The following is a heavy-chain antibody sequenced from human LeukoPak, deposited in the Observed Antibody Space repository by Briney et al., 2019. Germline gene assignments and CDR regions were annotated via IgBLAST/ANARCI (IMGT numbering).Heavy chain of an antibody. CDR1: GGSISTNSYY. D-gene: IGHD3-3*01. CDR3: ARGRFLEWSGLDY. CDR2: INHSGNT. V-gene: IGHV4-34*01. J-gene: IGHJ4*02. Sequence: SETLSLTCAVSGGSISTNSYYWSWIRQPPGKGLGWIGEINHSGNTNYNPSLKSRVTISVETSKNQFSLKLSSVSAADTAVYYCARGRFLEWSGLDYWGQGTLVTVSS.